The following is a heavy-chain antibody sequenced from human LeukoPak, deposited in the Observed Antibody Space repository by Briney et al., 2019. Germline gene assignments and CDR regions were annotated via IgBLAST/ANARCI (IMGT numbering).Heavy chain of an antibody. CDR2: IYYTGTT. D-gene: IGHD3-10*01. J-gene: IGHJ6*02. CDR1: GGSISSPNNY. Sequence: PSETLSLTCTVSGGSISSPNNYWGWIRQPPGKGLEWIGTIYYTGTTYYKPSLTSRVTMSVDTSKNQFSLKLSSVTAADTAVYYCSITMVRGADYGMDVWGQGTTVTVSS. V-gene: IGHV4-39*07. CDR3: SITMVRGADYGMDV.